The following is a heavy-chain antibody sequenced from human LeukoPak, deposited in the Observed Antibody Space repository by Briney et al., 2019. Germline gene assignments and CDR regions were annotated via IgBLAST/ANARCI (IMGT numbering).Heavy chain of an antibody. J-gene: IGHJ4*02. CDR3: ARNYDSSGYYSPMDY. CDR1: GFTFSSYA. D-gene: IGHD3-22*01. CDR2: ISYDGSNK. V-gene: IGHV3-30-3*01. Sequence: GRSLRLSCAASGFTFSSYAMHWVRQAPGKGLEWVAVISYDGSNKYYADSVKGRFTISRDNSKNTLYLQMNSLRAEDTAVYYCARNYDSSGYYSPMDYWGQGTLVTVSS.